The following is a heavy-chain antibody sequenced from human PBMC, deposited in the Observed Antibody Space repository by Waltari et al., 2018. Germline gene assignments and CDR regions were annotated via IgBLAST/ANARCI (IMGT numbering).Heavy chain of an antibody. CDR2: INPNSGGT. CDR3: ASAGCSGGSCYPGPFDY. V-gene: IGHV1-2*02. D-gene: IGHD2-15*01. J-gene: IGHJ4*02. CDR1: GYTFTGYY. Sequence: QVQLVQSGAEVKKPGASVKVSCKASGYTFTGYYMYWVRQAPGQGLEWMGWINPNSGGTNYAQKLQGRGTMTRDTSISTAYMELSRLRSDDTAVYYCASAGCSGGSCYPGPFDYWGQGTLVTVSS.